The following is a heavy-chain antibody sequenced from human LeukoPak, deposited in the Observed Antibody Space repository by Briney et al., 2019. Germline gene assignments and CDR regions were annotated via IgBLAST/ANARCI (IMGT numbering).Heavy chain of an antibody. CDR3: ARVHFYDSSGYSLINP. J-gene: IGHJ4*02. CDR1: GYTFTDYY. D-gene: IGHD3-22*01. V-gene: IGHV1-2*02. Sequence: GASVKVSCKASGYTFTDYYMHWVRQAPGQGLEWMGWINPNSGGTNYAQKFQGRVTMTRDTSISTAYMELSRLKSDDTAVYYCARVHFYDSSGYSLINPWGQGTLVTVPS. CDR2: INPNSGGT.